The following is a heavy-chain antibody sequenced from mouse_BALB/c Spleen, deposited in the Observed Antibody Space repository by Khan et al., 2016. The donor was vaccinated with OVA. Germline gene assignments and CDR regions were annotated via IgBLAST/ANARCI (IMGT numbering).Heavy chain of an antibody. CDR2: INPHVGET. CDR3: ASIYSSAFDY. D-gene: IGHD1-1*01. Sequence: VQLKESGPELVKPGASVKISCKASGFSFTGYFMNWVMQSHGKSLEWIGRINPHVGETFYNQKFKDKATLTVDESSSTVYMQLRSLASEDSAVYYCASIYSSAFDYWGQGTTLTVSS. J-gene: IGHJ2*01. V-gene: IGHV1-20*02. CDR1: GFSFTGYF.